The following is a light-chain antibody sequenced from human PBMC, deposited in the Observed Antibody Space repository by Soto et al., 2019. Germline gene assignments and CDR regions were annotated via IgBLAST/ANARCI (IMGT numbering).Light chain of an antibody. V-gene: IGKV3-15*01. J-gene: IGKJ1*01. CDR1: QSISSD. CDR3: QHYKVWPWT. CDR2: GAS. Sequence: EIVMTQSPATLSVSPGERATLSCRASQSISSDLAWYQQKPGQAPRLLIYGASTRATGFPARFSGSGSGTDFTLTISSLQSEDFALYFCQHYKVWPWTFGQGTKVEI.